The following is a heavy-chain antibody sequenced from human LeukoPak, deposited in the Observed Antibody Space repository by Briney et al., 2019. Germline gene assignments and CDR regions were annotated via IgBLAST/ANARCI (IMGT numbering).Heavy chain of an antibody. CDR2: INPDSGGT. Sequence: ASVKVSCKASGYTFTGYYMHWVRQAPGQGLEWMGWINPDSGGTNYAQKFQGRVTMTRDTSISTAYMELSRLRSDDTAVYYCARDNCSGGSCYSVLGMDVWGQGTTVTVSS. CDR1: GYTFTGYY. V-gene: IGHV1-2*02. D-gene: IGHD2-15*01. CDR3: ARDNCSGGSCYSVLGMDV. J-gene: IGHJ6*02.